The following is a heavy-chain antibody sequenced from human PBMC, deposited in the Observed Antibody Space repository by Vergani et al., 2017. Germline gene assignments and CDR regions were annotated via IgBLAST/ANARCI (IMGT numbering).Heavy chain of an antibody. J-gene: IGHJ4*02. Sequence: QVQLQESGPGLVKPSQTLSLTCAVYGGSFSGYYWSWIRQPPGKGLEWIGEINHSGSTYYNPSLKSRVTISVDTSKNQFSLKLSSVTAADTAVYYCCGDSSGWEKYFDYWGQGTLVTVSS. CDR1: GGSFSGYY. D-gene: IGHD6-19*01. CDR2: INHSGST. V-gene: IGHV4-34*09. CDR3: CGDSSGWEKYFDY.